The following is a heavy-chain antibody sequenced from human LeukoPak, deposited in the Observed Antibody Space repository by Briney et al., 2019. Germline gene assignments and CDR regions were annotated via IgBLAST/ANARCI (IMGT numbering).Heavy chain of an antibody. CDR3: ARVDGSLSSIGSDY. D-gene: IGHD2/OR15-2a*01. Sequence: PSETLSLTCTVSGGSISSGDYYWSWIRQPPGKGLEWIGYIYYSGSTYYNPSLKSRVTISVDTSKNQFSLKLSSVTAADTAVHYCARVDGSLSSIGSDYWGQGTLVTVSS. CDR2: IYYSGST. CDR1: GGSISSGDYY. J-gene: IGHJ4*02. V-gene: IGHV4-30-4*08.